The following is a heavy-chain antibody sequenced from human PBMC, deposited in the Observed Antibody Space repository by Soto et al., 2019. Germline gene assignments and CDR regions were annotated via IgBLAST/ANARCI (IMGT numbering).Heavy chain of an antibody. Sequence: ASVKVSCKASGNTFSNYYIHWVLQAPGQGLEWMGTINPSGGYTTYAQKFLGRVTMTRDTSTSTLYMEVTSLTSEDTAVYYCARGGHIVVVTAAFDYWGQGTLVTVS. J-gene: IGHJ4*02. CDR1: GNTFSNYY. CDR3: ARGGHIVVVTAAFDY. CDR2: INPSGGYT. D-gene: IGHD2-21*02. V-gene: IGHV1-46*03.